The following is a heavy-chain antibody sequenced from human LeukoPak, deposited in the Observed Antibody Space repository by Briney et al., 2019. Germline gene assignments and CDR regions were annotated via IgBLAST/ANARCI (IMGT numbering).Heavy chain of an antibody. V-gene: IGHV3-64D*09. CDR2: ISRNGGST. D-gene: IGHD1-1*01. J-gene: IGHJ4*02. CDR3: ARDLELERNRWNYFES. CDR1: GFTFSSFA. Sequence: GGSLRLSCSASGFTFSSFAMHWVRQAPGKGLEYVAAISRNGGSTYYADSVKGRFTISRDNSKNTLYLQMSSLRAEDTAVYYCARDLELERNRWNYFESWGQGTLVTVSS.